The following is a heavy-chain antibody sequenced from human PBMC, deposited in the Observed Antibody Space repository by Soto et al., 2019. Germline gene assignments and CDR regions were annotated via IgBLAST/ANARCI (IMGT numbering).Heavy chain of an antibody. D-gene: IGHD3-22*01. CDR3: ARAPTEYDSSPPGLCYFDL. CDR1: GGSLSSGGYY. J-gene: IGHJ2*01. V-gene: IGHV4-31*03. Sequence: LSLTCTVSGGSLSSGGYYWSWIRQHPGKGLEWIGYIYYSGSTYYNPSLKSRVTISVDTSKNQFSLKLSSVTAADTAVYYCARAPTEYDSSPPGLCYFDLWGRGTLVTVSS. CDR2: IYYSGST.